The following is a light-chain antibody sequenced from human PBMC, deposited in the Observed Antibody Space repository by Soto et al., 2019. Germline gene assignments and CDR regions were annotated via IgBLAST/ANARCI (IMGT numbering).Light chain of an antibody. CDR2: GAR. V-gene: IGKV3-20*01. CDR3: QQYGTSPWT. CDR1: QSVSSRY. J-gene: IGKJ1*01. Sequence: EIVLTQSRGTVSLSQGDTATLSCRASQSVSSRYLGWYQQRNGQAPRLLIYGARSRATGVPDRFSASWSGTDFYLTISRLETEDFAVYDCQQYGTSPWTFGQGTKVDIK.